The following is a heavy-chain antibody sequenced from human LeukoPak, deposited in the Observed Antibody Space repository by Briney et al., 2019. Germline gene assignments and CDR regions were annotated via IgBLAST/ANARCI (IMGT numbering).Heavy chain of an antibody. Sequence: GGSLRLSCAASGFTFSSYSMNWVRQAPGKGLEWVSSISSSSSYTYYADSVKGRFTISRDNAKNSLYLQMNSLRAEDTAVYYCAQKYSSSSGSWFDPWGQGTLVTVSS. J-gene: IGHJ5*02. CDR1: GFTFSSYS. CDR3: AQKYSSSSGSWFDP. V-gene: IGHV3-21*01. D-gene: IGHD6-6*01. CDR2: ISSSSSYT.